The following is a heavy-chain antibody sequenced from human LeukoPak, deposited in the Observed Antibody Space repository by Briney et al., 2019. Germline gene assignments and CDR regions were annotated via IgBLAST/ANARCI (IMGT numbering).Heavy chain of an antibody. V-gene: IGHV4-4*07. Sequence: SETLSLTCTVSGESINPYYWNWLRQPAGKGLEWIGHIYKSGSTNYNPSLKSRVTMSLDTSKNQFSLKLRSVTAGDTAVYFCARSFLDYMDVWGKGTTVTVSS. CDR3: ARSFLDYMDV. CDR1: GESINPYY. D-gene: IGHD2/OR15-2a*01. CDR2: IYKSGST. J-gene: IGHJ6*03.